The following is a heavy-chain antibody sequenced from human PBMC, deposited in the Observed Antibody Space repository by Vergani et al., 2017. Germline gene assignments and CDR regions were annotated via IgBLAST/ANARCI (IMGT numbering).Heavy chain of an antibody. CDR3: ATDTEGSSGWYDAFDI. V-gene: IGHV3-48*01. D-gene: IGHD6-19*01. Sequence: EVQLVESGGGLVQPGGSLRLSCAASGFTFSSYSMNWVRQAPGKGLEWVSYISSSSSTIYYADSVMGRFTISRDNAKNSLYLQMNSLRAEDTAVYYCATDTEGSSGWYDAFDIWGQGTMVTVSS. J-gene: IGHJ3*02. CDR1: GFTFSSYS. CDR2: ISSSSSTI.